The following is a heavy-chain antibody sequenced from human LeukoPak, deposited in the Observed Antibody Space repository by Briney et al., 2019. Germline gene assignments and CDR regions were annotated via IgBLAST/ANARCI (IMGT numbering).Heavy chain of an antibody. Sequence: ETQSLTCTVSGGSISSYYWSWIRQPPGKGLEWIGYIYYSGSTNYNPSLKSRVTISVDTSKNQFSLKLSSVTAADTAVYHCARMSSLSCGDCYSSYYYGMDVWGQGTTVTVSS. J-gene: IGHJ6*02. V-gene: IGHV4-59*01. D-gene: IGHD2-21*02. CDR1: GGSISSYY. CDR2: IYYSGST. CDR3: ARMSSLSCGDCYSSYYYGMDV.